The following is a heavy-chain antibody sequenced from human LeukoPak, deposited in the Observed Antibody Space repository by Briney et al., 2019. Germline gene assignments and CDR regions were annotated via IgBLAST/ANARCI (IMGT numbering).Heavy chain of an antibody. D-gene: IGHD3-9*01. CDR3: ARLPMYDILTGYSFYWYFDL. J-gene: IGHJ2*01. Sequence: GGSLRLSCAASGFTFSSYSMNWVRQAPGKGLEWVSYISSSSSTIYYADSVKGRFTISRENAKNSLYLQMNSLRAEDTAVYYCARLPMYDILTGYSFYWYFDLWGRGTLVTVSS. CDR1: GFTFSSYS. CDR2: ISSSSSTI. V-gene: IGHV3-48*01.